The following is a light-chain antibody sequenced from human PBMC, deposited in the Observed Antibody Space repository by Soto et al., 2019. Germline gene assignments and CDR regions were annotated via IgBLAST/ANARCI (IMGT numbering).Light chain of an antibody. J-gene: IGKJ3*01. CDR2: TAS. CDR1: QSISRH. Sequence: DIQMTQSPSSLSASLGVRVTITCRASQSISRHLNWYQQKPGKAPRLLIYTASSLQSGVPSRFSGSGSGTDFILTITSLQPEDSATYYCQQTYNMPRTFGPGTKVD. V-gene: IGKV1-39*01. CDR3: QQTYNMPRT.